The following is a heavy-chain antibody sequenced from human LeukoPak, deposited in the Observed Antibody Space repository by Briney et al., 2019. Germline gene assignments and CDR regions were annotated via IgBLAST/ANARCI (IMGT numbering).Heavy chain of an antibody. Sequence: SETLSLTCTVSGGSIRSYYWSWIRQPPGKGLEWIGYIYYSGSTNYNPSLKSRVTISVDTSKNQFSLKLSSVTAADTADYYCARVYYSNSYDYWYFDLWGRGTLVTVSS. CDR2: IYYSGST. V-gene: IGHV4-59*01. J-gene: IGHJ2*01. CDR1: GGSIRSYY. D-gene: IGHD6-13*01. CDR3: ARVYYSNSYDYWYFDL.